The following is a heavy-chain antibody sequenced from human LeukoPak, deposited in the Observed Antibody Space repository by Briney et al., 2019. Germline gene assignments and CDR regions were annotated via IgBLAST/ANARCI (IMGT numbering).Heavy chain of an antibody. J-gene: IGHJ5*02. D-gene: IGHD6-13*01. CDR3: ARVVSSSWYFDP. Sequence: GASVKVSCKASGYTFTGYYMHWVRQAPGQGLEWMGRINPNSGGTNYAQEFQGRVTMTRDTSISTAYMELSRLRSDDTAVYYCARVVSSSWYFDPWGQGTLVTVSS. CDR2: INPNSGGT. V-gene: IGHV1-2*06. CDR1: GYTFTGYY.